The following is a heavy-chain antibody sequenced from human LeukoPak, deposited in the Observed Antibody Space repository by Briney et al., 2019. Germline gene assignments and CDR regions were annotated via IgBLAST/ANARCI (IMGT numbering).Heavy chain of an antibody. CDR2: INTGNGNT. J-gene: IGHJ4*02. CDR1: GYTFTRYP. Sequence: ASVKVSFKASGYTFTRYPLHWVRQAPGQRLEWMGWINTGNGNTKYSQKFQGRVTITRDTSASTTYMELSSLRSEDTAVYYCARDPGGYWGQGTLVTVSS. CDR3: ARDPGGY. V-gene: IGHV1-3*04.